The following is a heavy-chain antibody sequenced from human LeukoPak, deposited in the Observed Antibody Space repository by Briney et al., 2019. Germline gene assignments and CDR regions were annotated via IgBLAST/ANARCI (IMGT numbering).Heavy chain of an antibody. CDR1: GGSISSYY. D-gene: IGHD3-10*01. J-gene: IGHJ3*02. CDR2: IYYSGST. V-gene: IGHV4-59*01. Sequence: SETLSLTCTVSGGSISSYYWSWIRQPPGKGLEWNGYIYYSGSTNYNPSLKSRVTISVDTSKNQFSLKLSSVTAADTAVYYCARDKWGVRGRFFDIWGQGTMVTVSS. CDR3: ARDKWGVRGRFFDI.